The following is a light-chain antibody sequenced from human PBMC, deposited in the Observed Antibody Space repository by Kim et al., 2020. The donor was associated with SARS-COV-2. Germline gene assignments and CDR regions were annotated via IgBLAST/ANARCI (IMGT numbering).Light chain of an antibody. V-gene: IGLV1-40*01. J-gene: IGLJ1*01. Sequence: GQRVTISCTGSNSNIGAGYDVHWYQQLPGTAPKVLIYNGNRPSGVPDRFSDSKSGPSASLAITGLQGEDEAKYFCQAFDGSLNNYVFGTGTKVTVL. CDR2: NG. CDR3: QAFDGSLNNYV. CDR1: NSNIGAGYD.